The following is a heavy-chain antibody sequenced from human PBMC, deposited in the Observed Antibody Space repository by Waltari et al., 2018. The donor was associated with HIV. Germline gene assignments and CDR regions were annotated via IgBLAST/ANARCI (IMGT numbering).Heavy chain of an antibody. J-gene: IGHJ4*02. CDR2: ITYDGSNK. CDR1: GFNFSRYG. Sequence: QVQLVESGGDVVQPGGSLRLPCAVSGFNFSRYGMHWVRQAPGKGLEWMSFITYDGSNKYYADSVKGRFTISRDSSKNTLYLQMNGLRSEDTAVYYCAKDGYTPTYFDYWGQGTLVTVSS. V-gene: IGHV3-30*02. D-gene: IGHD1-1*01. CDR3: AKDGYTPTYFDY.